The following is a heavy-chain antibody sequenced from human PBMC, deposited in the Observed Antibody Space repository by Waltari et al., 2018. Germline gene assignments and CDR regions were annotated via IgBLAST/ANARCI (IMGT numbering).Heavy chain of an antibody. CDR2: VWYYGSNK. CDR3: ARGGSSSWIEDWFDP. CDR1: GFTFSSYV. Sequence: QVQLVESGGGVVQPGRSLRLSCAASGFTFSSYVMHWVRQAPGKGLEWVGVVWYYGSNKYYADSVKGRFTISRDNSKNTLYLQMNSLRAEDTAVYYCARGGSSSWIEDWFDPWGQGTLVTVSS. V-gene: IGHV3-33*01. D-gene: IGHD6-13*01. J-gene: IGHJ5*02.